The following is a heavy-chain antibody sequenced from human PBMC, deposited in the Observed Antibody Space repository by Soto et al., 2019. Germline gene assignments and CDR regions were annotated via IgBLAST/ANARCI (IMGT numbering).Heavy chain of an antibody. CDR3: AASCVGCGGFNSYGMDV. J-gene: IGHJ6*02. V-gene: IGHV4-31*03. CDR1: GGSISSGGYY. Sequence: QVQLQESGPGLVKPSQTLSLTCTVSGGSISSGGYYWSWIRQHPGKGLEWIGYIYYSGSTYYNPSLKSRVTLSVDTSKNQFSLKLSSVTAADTAVYYCAASCVGCGGFNSYGMDVWGQGTTVTVSS. CDR2: IYYSGST. D-gene: IGHD2-21*01.